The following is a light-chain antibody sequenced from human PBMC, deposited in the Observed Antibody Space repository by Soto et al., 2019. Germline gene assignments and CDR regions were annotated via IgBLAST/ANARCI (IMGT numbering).Light chain of an antibody. V-gene: IGLV2-14*01. J-gene: IGLJ1*01. Sequence: QSALTQPASVSGSPGQSITISCTGTSSDVGGYNYVSWYQQHPGKAPKLMIYEVSNRPSGVSNRFSGSKSGNTVSLTISGLPPEDEADYYCSSYTSSSTPYVFGTGTKLTAL. CDR3: SSYTSSSTPYV. CDR1: SSDVGGYNY. CDR2: EVS.